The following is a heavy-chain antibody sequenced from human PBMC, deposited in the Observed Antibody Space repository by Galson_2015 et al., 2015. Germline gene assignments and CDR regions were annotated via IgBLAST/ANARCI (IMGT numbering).Heavy chain of an antibody. Sequence: SLRLSCAASGFTFSSYSMNWVRQASGKGLEWVSYITSSSSTIYYADSVKGRFTISRDNAKNSLYLQMNSLRVEDTAVNYCARTTGTTPPRFDYWGQGTLVTVSS. CDR1: GFTFSSYS. V-gene: IGHV3-48*01. CDR3: ARTTGTTPPRFDY. CDR2: ITSSSSTI. J-gene: IGHJ4*02. D-gene: IGHD1-1*01.